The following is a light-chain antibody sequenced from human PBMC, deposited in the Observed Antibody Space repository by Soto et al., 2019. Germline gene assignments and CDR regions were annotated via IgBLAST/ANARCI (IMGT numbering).Light chain of an antibody. Sequence: SVLTQPPSASGTPGQRVTISCSGSSSNIGSNTVNWYQQLPGTAPKLLIYSNNQRPSGVPDRLSGSKSGTSASLAISGLQSADEADYYCAAWDDSLNGVVLGGGTKLTVL. J-gene: IGLJ2*01. CDR1: SSNIGSNT. CDR3: AAWDDSLNGVV. V-gene: IGLV1-44*01. CDR2: SNN.